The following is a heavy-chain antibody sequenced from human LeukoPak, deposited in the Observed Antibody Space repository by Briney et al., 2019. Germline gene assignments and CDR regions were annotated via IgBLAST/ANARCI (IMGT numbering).Heavy chain of an antibody. V-gene: IGHV4-34*01. D-gene: IGHD3-22*01. J-gene: IGHJ4*02. CDR3: ASPRDYYGSSGYWD. CDR2: INHSGST. Sequence: NSSETLSLTCTVSGGSISSYYWSWIRQPPGEGLEWIGEINHSGSTNYNPSLKSRVTISVDTSKNQFSLKLSSVTAADTAVYYCASPRDYYGSSGYWDWGQGTLVTVSS. CDR1: GGSISSYY.